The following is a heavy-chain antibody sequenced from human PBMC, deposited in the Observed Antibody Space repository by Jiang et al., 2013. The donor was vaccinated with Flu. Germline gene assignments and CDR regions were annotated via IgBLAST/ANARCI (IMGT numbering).Heavy chain of an antibody. V-gene: IGHV4-4*02. CDR1: GVSITSSKW. J-gene: IGHJ3*02. Sequence: KPSGTLSLTCDVSGVSITSSKWWSWVRQSPGKGLEWLGEIHHDGSTNYSPSLKSRLTMSVDKSKNQLSLKLNSVTAADTAVYYCARDWRVEGTTHDVFDIWGPGTTVTVSS. CDR3: ARDWRVEGTTHDVFDI. D-gene: IGHD1-26*01. CDR2: IHHDGST.